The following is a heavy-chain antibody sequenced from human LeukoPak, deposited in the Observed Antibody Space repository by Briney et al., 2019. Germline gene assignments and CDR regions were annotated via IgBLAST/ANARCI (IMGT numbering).Heavy chain of an antibody. J-gene: IGHJ4*02. D-gene: IGHD2-15*01. Sequence: PGGSRSSSGPPPGFTLSTYAMSWARQPPGRGLEWVSGISGNGGSTFDADSVRGRFTISRDNSKNKLYLQMNSLTAEDTAVYYCAKLAAEGSDYWGQGTLVTVSS. CDR2: ISGNGGST. V-gene: IGHV3-23*01. CDR3: AKLAAEGSDY. CDR1: GFTLSTYA.